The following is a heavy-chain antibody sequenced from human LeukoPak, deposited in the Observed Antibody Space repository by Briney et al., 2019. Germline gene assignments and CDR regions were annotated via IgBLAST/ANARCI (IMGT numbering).Heavy chain of an antibody. D-gene: IGHD6-19*01. CDR3: ARDPSSGWYYFDY. CDR2: IWYDGSNK. J-gene: IGHJ4*02. Sequence: GGSLRLSSAASGVTFSSYGMHWVRQAPGKGVEWGAVIWYDGSNKYYADSVKGRFTISRDTSKNTLYLQMNSLRAEDTAVYYCARDPSSGWYYFDYWGQGTLVTVSS. CDR1: GVTFSSYG. V-gene: IGHV3-33*01.